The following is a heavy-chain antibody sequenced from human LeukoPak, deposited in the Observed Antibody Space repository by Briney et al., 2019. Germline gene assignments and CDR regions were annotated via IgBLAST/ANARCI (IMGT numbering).Heavy chain of an antibody. Sequence: GGSLRLSCAASGFTFTNYSMNWVRQAPGKGLEWVSVIYSGGSTYYADSVKGRFTISRDNSKNTLYLQMNSLRAEDTAVYYCAKDDYYGSGSPFDYWGQGTLVTVSS. V-gene: IGHV3-66*01. CDR3: AKDDYYGSGSPFDY. CDR2: IYSGGST. J-gene: IGHJ4*01. D-gene: IGHD3-10*01. CDR1: GFTFTNYS.